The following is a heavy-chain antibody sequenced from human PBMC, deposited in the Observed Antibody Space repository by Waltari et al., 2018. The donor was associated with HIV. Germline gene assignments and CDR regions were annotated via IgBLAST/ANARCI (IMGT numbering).Heavy chain of an antibody. J-gene: IGHJ5*02. CDR3: ARDPDYYDSSGQNWFDP. Sequence: QVQLVQSGAEVKKPGSSVKVSCKASGGTFSSYAISWVRQAPGQGLEWMGGIIPSFGTANDAQKFQGRVTITADESTSTAYMELSSLRSEDTAVYYCARDPDYYDSSGQNWFDPWGQGTLVTVSS. CDR1: GGTFSSYA. CDR2: IIPSFGTA. D-gene: IGHD3-22*01. V-gene: IGHV1-69*13.